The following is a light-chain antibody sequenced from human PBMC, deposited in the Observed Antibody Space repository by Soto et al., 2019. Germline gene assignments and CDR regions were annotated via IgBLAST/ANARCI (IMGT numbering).Light chain of an antibody. CDR2: KAP. J-gene: IGKJ4*01. CDR3: KQYKIYWLN. CDR1: QSISSW. V-gene: IGKV1-5*03. Sequence: IQMTQSPSTLSASVGDRVTITCRASQSISSWLAWYQQKPGKAPKLLIYKAPSLESGVPSRFRGGGSGKEFTLTICSLQPDVFATYYSKQYKIYWLNCGGGTKV.